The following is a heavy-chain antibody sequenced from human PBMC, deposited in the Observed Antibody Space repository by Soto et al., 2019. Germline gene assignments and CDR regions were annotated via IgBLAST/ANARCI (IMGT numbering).Heavy chain of an antibody. Sequence: PSETLSLTCSVSGGSISSSSHYWGWIRQSPGKGLDWIGSIYYRGSAYYNPSLKSRVTISVDTSKNQFSLKLRSVTAADTSVYYCARHPGIAAHFDFRGQGTLVTVSS. CDR1: GGSISSSSHY. CDR3: ARHPGIAAHFDF. D-gene: IGHD6-13*01. J-gene: IGHJ4*02. V-gene: IGHV4-39*01. CDR2: IYYRGSA.